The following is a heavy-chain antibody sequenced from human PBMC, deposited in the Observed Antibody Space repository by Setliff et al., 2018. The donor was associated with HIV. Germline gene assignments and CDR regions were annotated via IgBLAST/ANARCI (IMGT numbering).Heavy chain of an antibody. CDR3: ARGESTTWDHAEYFQH. J-gene: IGHJ1*01. V-gene: IGHV4-31*03. D-gene: IGHD2-2*01. CDR1: GVSVSSGGYY. CDR2: VYHTATT. Sequence: SETLSLTCTVSGVSVSSGGYYWSWIRQHPGKGLEWIGYVYHTATTYFNPSLKSRITISVDTSKNQFSLKLDFVTAADTAVYYCARGESTTWDHAEYFQHWGHGTLVTVSS.